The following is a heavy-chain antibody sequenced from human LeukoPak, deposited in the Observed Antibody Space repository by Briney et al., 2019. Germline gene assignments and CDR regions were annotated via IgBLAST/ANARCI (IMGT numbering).Heavy chain of an antibody. CDR3: ARVVGDNDYGDYGGWSLPDNWFDP. CDR2: IIPIFGTA. V-gene: IGHV1-69*05. J-gene: IGHJ5*02. Sequence: ASVKVSCKASGGTFSSYAISWVRQAPGQGLEWMGGIIPIFGTANYAQKFQGRVTMTRDMSTSTAYMELRSLRSDDTAVYYCARVVGDNDYGDYGGWSLPDNWFDPWGQGTLVTVSS. D-gene: IGHD4-17*01. CDR1: GGTFSSYA.